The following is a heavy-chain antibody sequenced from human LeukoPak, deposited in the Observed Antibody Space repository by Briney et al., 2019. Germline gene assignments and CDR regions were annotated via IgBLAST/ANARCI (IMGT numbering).Heavy chain of an antibody. V-gene: IGHV3-23*01. CDR2: ISGSGGST. CDR1: GFTFSDYY. J-gene: IGHJ4*02. CDR3: AKGYYDYVWGSYYFDY. Sequence: GGSLRLSCAASGFTFSDYYMSWIRQAPGKGLEWVSAISGSGGSTYYADSVKGRFTISRDNSRDTLYLQMNSLRAEDTAVYYCAKGYYDYVWGSYYFDYWGQGTLVTVSS. D-gene: IGHD3-16*01.